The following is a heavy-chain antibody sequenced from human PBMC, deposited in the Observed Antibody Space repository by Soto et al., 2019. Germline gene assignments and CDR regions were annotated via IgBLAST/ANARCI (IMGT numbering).Heavy chain of an antibody. CDR1: GGSISSGDYY. D-gene: IGHD3-10*01. CDR2: IFHSGST. J-gene: IGHJ2*01. V-gene: IGHV4-30-4*01. Sequence: QVQLQESGPGLVKPSQTLSLTCTVSGGSISSGDYYWNWIRQPPGKGLEWIGYIFHSGSTYHKPSIKSRVTISVDTSKNQFSLHLSSVTAADTAVYYCAREDGSGRSHRGYFGLWGRGTLVTVSS. CDR3: AREDGSGRSHRGYFGL.